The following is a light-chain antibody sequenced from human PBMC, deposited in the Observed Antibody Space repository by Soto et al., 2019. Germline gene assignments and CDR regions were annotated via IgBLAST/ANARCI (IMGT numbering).Light chain of an antibody. Sequence: QSVLTQPPSVSAAPGQKVTISCSGSSSSIGDNYVSWFQHLPGTAPKLLIYDNDKRPSGIPDRFSGSKSGTSGTLGITGLQTGDEADDYCGAWENSLSAIVFGGGTKLTVL. V-gene: IGLV1-51*01. CDR3: GAWENSLSAIV. CDR1: SSSIGDNY. J-gene: IGLJ3*02. CDR2: DND.